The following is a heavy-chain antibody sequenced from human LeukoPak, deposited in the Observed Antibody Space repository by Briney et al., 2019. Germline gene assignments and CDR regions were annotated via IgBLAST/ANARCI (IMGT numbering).Heavy chain of an antibody. D-gene: IGHD3-9*01. CDR1: GFTFSIYA. J-gene: IGHJ5*02. Sequence: GGSLRLSCEASGFTFSIYAMTWVRQAPGKGLEWVSTFTNHHTTCYTDSVKGRFTISRDNSKNTLYLQMDSVRPEDTAVYYCAKEGYDILTGYRTNWFDPWGQGTLVTVSS. V-gene: IGHV3-23*01. CDR2: FTNHHTT. CDR3: AKEGYDILTGYRTNWFDP.